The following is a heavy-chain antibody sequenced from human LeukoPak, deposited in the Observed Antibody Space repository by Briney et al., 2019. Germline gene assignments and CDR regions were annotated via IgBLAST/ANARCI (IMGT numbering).Heavy chain of an antibody. CDR1: GGSISSGDYY. V-gene: IGHV4-30-4*01. J-gene: IGHJ6*02. Sequence: PSETLSLTCTVSGGSISSGDYYWSWIRQPPGKGLEWIGYIYYSGSTYYNPSLKSRVTISVDTSKNQFSLKLSSVTAADTAVYYCSTGYSGYYFFFYYYYYGMDVWGQGTTVTVSS. CDR2: IYYSGST. CDR3: STGYSGYYFFFYYYYYGMDV. D-gene: IGHD5-12*01.